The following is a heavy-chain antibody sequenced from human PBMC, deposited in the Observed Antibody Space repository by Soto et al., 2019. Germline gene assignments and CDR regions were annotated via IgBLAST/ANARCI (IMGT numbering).Heavy chain of an antibody. CDR2: INSDGSST. CDR3: ARERGKAAAVHFDY. Sequence: EVQLVESGGGLVQPGGSLRLSCAASGFTFSSYWMHWVRQAPGKGLVWVSRINSDGSSTSYADSVKGRFTISRDNAKNTLYLQMNSLRAEDSAVYYCARERGKAAAVHFDYWGQGTLVTVSS. V-gene: IGHV3-74*01. J-gene: IGHJ4*02. CDR1: GFTFSSYW. D-gene: IGHD6-13*01.